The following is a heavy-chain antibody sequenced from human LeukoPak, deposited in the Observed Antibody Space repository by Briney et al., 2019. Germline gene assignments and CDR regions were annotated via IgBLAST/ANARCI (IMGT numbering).Heavy chain of an antibody. Sequence: PSETLSLTCTVSGGSISSYYWSWLRQPPGKGLEWIGYIYYSGSTNYNPSLKSRVTILVDTSKNQFSLKVRSVTAADTAVYYCASGLALGWFDHWGQGTPVTVSS. CDR2: IYYSGST. J-gene: IGHJ5*02. V-gene: IGHV4-59*13. CDR3: ASGLALGWFDH. CDR1: GGSISSYY. D-gene: IGHD3/OR15-3a*01.